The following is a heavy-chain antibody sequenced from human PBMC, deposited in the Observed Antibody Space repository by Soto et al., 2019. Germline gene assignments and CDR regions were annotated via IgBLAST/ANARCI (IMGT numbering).Heavy chain of an antibody. CDR2: ISAYNGNT. J-gene: IGHJ4*02. V-gene: IGHV1-18*01. CDR3: VVVVPAAMRGFFDY. Sequence: QVQLVQSGAEVKKPGASVKVSCKASGYTFTSYGISWVRQAPGQGLEWMGWISAYNGNTNYAQKLQGRVTMTTDTATSTAYMELRSLRSDDTAVYYCVVVVPAAMRGFFDYWGQGPLVTVSS. D-gene: IGHD2-2*01. CDR1: GYTFTSYG.